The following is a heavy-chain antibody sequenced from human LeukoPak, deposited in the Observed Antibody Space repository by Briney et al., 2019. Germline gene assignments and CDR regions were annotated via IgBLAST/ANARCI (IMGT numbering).Heavy chain of an antibody. CDR2: IKLDGTTK. V-gene: IGHV3-7*01. CDR1: GINFSNYW. D-gene: IGHD3-22*01. CDR3: AKDSYYYDSSGYYRNSLPDAFDI. J-gene: IGHJ3*02. Sequence: PSGGSLRLSCTASGINFSNYWMSWVRQAPGKGLEWVANIKLDGTTKDYVDSVKGRFTIFRDNAKNSLYLQMNSLRAEDTAVYYCAKDSYYYDSSGYYRNSLPDAFDIWAKGQWSPSLQ.